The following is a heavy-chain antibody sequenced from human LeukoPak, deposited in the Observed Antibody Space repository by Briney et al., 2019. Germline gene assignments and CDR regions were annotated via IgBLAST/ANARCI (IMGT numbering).Heavy chain of an antibody. D-gene: IGHD3-3*01. V-gene: IGHV4-38-2*01. J-gene: IGHJ4*02. CDR1: GYSISSGYY. Sequence: PSETLSLTCAVSGYSISSGYYWGWIRQPPGKGLEWIGSIYHSGSTYYNPSLKSRVTISVDTSKNQFSLKLSSVTAADTAVYYCASNNYDFWSGRFDYWGQGTLVTVS. CDR2: IYHSGST. CDR3: ASNNYDFWSGRFDY.